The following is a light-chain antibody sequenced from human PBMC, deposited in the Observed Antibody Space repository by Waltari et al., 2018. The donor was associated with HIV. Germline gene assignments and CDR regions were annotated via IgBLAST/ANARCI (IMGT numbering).Light chain of an antibody. CDR1: GSDLGAYNY. CDR2: DVT. J-gene: IGLJ2*01. V-gene: IGLV2-14*03. Sequence: QSALTQPASVSGSPGQSITISCTGTGSDLGAYNYVSWYQHHPGRAPKLIIYDVTKRPSGVSNRFSGSKSGYTASLTISGLQAEDEADYYCSSYSLVNTALFGGGTKLTVL. CDR3: SSYSLVNTAL.